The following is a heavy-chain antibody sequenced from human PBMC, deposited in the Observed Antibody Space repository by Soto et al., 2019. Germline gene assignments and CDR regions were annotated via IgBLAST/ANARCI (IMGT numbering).Heavy chain of an antibody. J-gene: IGHJ6*02. CDR3: AKDRGRGWYDANYYYYGMDV. CDR1: GCTCSSYA. D-gene: IGHD6-19*01. CDR2: ISASGSST. V-gene: IGHV3-23*01. Sequence: VGSLRLSCASSGCTCSSYAMSWVRQAPGKGLEWFSSISASGSSTYYADSMKGRFTISRDNSKNTLYMQMNSLRAEDTAVYHCAKDRGRGWYDANYYYYGMDVWGQGTTVTVSS.